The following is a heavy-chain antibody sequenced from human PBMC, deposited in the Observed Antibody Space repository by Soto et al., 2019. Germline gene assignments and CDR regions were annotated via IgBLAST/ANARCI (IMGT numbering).Heavy chain of an antibody. CDR2: IYYSGST. Sequence: SSETLSLTCTVSGGSISSGDYYWSWIRQPPGKGLEWIGYIYYSGSTYYNPSLKSRVTISVDTSKNQFSLKLSSVTAADTAVYYCARVGVMKYCSGGSCANWFDPWGQGTLVTVSS. CDR3: ARVGVMKYCSGGSCANWFDP. CDR1: GGSISSGDYY. V-gene: IGHV4-30-4*01. J-gene: IGHJ5*02. D-gene: IGHD2-15*01.